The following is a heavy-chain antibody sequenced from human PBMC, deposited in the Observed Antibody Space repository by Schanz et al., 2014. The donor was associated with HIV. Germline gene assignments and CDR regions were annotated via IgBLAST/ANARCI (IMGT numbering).Heavy chain of an antibody. CDR1: GFRFRSYW. D-gene: IGHD5-18*01. CDR2: IKEEGIEK. CDR3: AKSNGGDPAVVQYYFDY. Sequence: DVQLVESGGSLVQPGGSLRLSCAASGFRFRSYWMSWVRQAPGKGLEWVANIKEEGIEKYYVDSVKGRFTISRDNAKNSLYLNMYSLRAEDTAVYFCAKSNGGDPAVVQYYFDYWGQGTLVSVSS. J-gene: IGHJ4*02. V-gene: IGHV3-7*01.